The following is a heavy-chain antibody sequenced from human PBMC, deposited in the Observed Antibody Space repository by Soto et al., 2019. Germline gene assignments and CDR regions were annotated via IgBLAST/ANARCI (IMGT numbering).Heavy chain of an antibody. CDR2: VYFSGNT. CDR1: GGSLSSYY. Sequence: SETLSLTCTVSGGSLSSYYWTWIWQSPGKGLEWIGYVYFSGNTNYNPSLKSRVTISIDTSKNQFSLRLASVTAADTAFYYCGSVRPSGYVLSWGQGTLVTVSS. V-gene: IGHV4-59*01. CDR3: GSVRPSGYVLS. J-gene: IGHJ5*02. D-gene: IGHD6-25*01.